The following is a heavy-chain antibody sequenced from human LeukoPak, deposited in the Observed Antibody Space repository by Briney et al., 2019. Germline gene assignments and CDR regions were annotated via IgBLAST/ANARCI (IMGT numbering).Heavy chain of an antibody. D-gene: IGHD2-15*01. J-gene: IGHJ5*02. CDR2: IIPIFGTA. Sequence: SVKVSCKASGGTFSSYAISWVRQAPGQGLEWMGGIIPIFGTANYAQKFQGRVTITADESTSTAYMELSSLRSEDTAVYYCAREICSGGSCQNWFDPWGQGTLVTVSS. V-gene: IGHV1-69*13. CDR1: GGTFSSYA. CDR3: AREICSGGSCQNWFDP.